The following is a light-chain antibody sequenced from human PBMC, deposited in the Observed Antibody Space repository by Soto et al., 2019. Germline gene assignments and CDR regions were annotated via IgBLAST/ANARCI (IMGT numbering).Light chain of an antibody. CDR3: SSYSGSNDLV. CDR2: DVS. Sequence: QSVLTQPPSASGSPGQSVTISCTGTGSDVDNYNYVSWYQQRPGKAPKLMIFDVSQRPSGVPHRFSGSRSGNTASLTVSGLQPEDEADYYCSSYSGSNDLVFGGGTQLTVL. J-gene: IGLJ3*02. CDR1: GSDVDNYNY. V-gene: IGLV2-8*01.